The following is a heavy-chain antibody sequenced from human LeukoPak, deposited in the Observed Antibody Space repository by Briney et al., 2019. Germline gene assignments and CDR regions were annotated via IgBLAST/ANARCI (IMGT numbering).Heavy chain of an antibody. CDR3: ARDFHDCSSTSCYTMPYFDY. J-gene: IGHJ4*02. V-gene: IGHV3-21*01. CDR2: ISSSSSYI. D-gene: IGHD2-2*02. CDR1: GFTFSSYS. Sequence: GGSLRLSCAASGFTFSSYSMNWVRQAPGKGLEWVSSISSSSSYIYYADSVKGRFTISRDNAKNSLYLQMNSLRAEDTAVYYCARDFHDCSSTSCYTMPYFDYWGQGTLDTVSS.